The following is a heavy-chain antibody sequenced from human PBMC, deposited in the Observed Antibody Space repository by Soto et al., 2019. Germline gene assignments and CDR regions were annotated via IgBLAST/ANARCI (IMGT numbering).Heavy chain of an antibody. J-gene: IGHJ5*02. CDR1: GGSFSGYY. V-gene: IGHV4-34*01. CDR2: INHSGST. CDR3: ATLYLYYDILTGYTNWFDP. Sequence: SETLSLTCAVYGGSFSGYYWSWIRQPPGKGLEWIGEINHSGSTNYNPSLKSRVTISVDTSKNQFSLELSSVTAADTAVYYCATLYLYYDILTGYTNWFDPWGQGTLVT. D-gene: IGHD3-9*01.